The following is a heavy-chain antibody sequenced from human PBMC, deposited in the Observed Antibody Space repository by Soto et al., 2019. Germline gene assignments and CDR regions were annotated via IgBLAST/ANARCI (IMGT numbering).Heavy chain of an antibody. CDR1: GFTFSSYG. CDR2: IWYDGSNK. V-gene: IGHV3-33*01. Sequence: PGGSLRLSCAASGFTFSSYGMHWVRQAPGKGLEWVAVIWYDGSNKYYADSVKGRFTISRDNSKNTLYLQMNSLRAEDTAVYYCARDKGGYSYGHDASDIWGQGTMVTVSS. J-gene: IGHJ3*02. CDR3: ARDKGGYSYGHDASDI. D-gene: IGHD5-18*01.